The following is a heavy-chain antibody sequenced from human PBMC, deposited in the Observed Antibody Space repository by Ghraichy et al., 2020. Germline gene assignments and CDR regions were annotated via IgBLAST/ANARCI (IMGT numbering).Heavy chain of an antibody. CDR3: ARGLAAIAVAGSDAFDI. CDR1: GGSISSYY. Sequence: GSLSLTCTVSGGSISSYYWSWIRQPPGKGLEWIGYIYYSGSTNYNPSLKSRVTISVDTSKNQFSLKLSSVTAADTAVYYCARGLAAIAVAGSDAFDIWGQGTMVTVSS. CDR2: IYYSGST. D-gene: IGHD6-19*01. J-gene: IGHJ3*02. V-gene: IGHV4-59*01.